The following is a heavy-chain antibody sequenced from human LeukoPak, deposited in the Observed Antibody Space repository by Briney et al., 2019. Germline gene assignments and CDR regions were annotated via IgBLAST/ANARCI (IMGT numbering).Heavy chain of an antibody. CDR3: ARVRIAAAGTRPFDY. J-gene: IGHJ4*02. CDR1: GFTFSSYA. Sequence: GGSLRLSCAASGFTFSSYAMSWVRQAPGKGLEWVSAISGSGGSTYYADSVKGRFTISRDNAKNTLYLQMNSLRAEDTAVYYCARVRIAAAGTRPFDYWGQGTLVTVSS. V-gene: IGHV3-23*01. D-gene: IGHD6-13*01. CDR2: ISGSGGST.